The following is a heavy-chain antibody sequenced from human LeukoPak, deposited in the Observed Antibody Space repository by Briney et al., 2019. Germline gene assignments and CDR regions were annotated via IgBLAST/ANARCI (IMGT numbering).Heavy chain of an antibody. CDR1: GSTFTGYY. Sequence: GASVKVSCKASGSTFTGYYMHWVRQAPGQGLEWMGRINPNSGGTNYAQKFQGRVTMTRDTSISTAYMELSRLRSDDTAVYYCARDYDFWSGNNWFDPWGQGTLVTVSS. D-gene: IGHD3-3*01. CDR3: ARDYDFWSGNNWFDP. J-gene: IGHJ5*02. V-gene: IGHV1-2*06. CDR2: INPNSGGT.